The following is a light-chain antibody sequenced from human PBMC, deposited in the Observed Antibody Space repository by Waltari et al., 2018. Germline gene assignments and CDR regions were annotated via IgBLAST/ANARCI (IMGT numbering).Light chain of an antibody. CDR2: GAS. V-gene: IGKV3-20*01. J-gene: IGKJ1*01. CDR3: QNHERLPAV. Sequence: IVLPQSPGPLPLSPGERATPSCRASQSIGRYLVWYQQKPGQAPRLLIYGASSRAAGIPDRFSGSGSGTDFSLTISRMEPEDFAVYYCQNHERLPAVFGQGTKVEIK. CDR1: QSIGRY.